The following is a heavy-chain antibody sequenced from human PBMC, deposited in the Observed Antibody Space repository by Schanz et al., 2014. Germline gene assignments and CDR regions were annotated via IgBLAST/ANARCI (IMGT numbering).Heavy chain of an antibody. CDR2: VHPSGTT. CDR3: ARGQDHAKTGDL. J-gene: IGHJ5*02. D-gene: IGHD2-2*01. CDR1: GVSFSFYY. Sequence: QVHLQQWGAGLLQPSETLSLTCGVGGVSFSFYYWSWVRQPPGKGREWIGEVHPSGTTNYNPSLSYRVTMSGDASKNQFSRKLTSVTAADTAVYYCARGQDHAKTGDLWGRGTLVTISS. V-gene: IGHV4-34*02.